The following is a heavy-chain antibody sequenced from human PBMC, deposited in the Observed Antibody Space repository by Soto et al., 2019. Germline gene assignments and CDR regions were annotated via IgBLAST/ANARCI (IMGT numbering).Heavy chain of an antibody. V-gene: IGHV1-69*13. Sequence: SVKVSCKASGGTFSSYTINWVRQAPGQGLEWMGGIIPVFGTPNYAQKFQGRVTITADESTRTILMELSRLRPEDTAVYYCARHAPSGNNSVWYTFDPWGQGTLVTVSS. D-gene: IGHD6-19*01. CDR3: ARHAPSGNNSVWYTFDP. CDR2: IIPVFGTP. J-gene: IGHJ5*02. CDR1: GGTFSSYT.